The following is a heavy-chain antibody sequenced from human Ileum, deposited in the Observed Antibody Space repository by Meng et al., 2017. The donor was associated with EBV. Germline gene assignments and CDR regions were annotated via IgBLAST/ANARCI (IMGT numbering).Heavy chain of an antibody. CDR3: ARVPGGINMWFDP. CDR1: GFTPSSHT. Sequence: QVVGSGGGLVQTGGSLRLSCAASGFTPSSHTMTWVRQAPGTGLEWVSAISGSGDNIWYADSVKARFTISRDNSKNTLYLQMNSLRVEDTAVYFCARVPGGINMWFDPWGQGTLVTVSS. CDR2: ISGSGDNI. J-gene: IGHJ5*02. V-gene: IGHV3-23*04. D-gene: IGHD1-14*01.